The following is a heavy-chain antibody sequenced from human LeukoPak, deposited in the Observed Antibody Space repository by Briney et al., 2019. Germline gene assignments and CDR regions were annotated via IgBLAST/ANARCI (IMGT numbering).Heavy chain of an antibody. CDR1: GYTFTSYG. J-gene: IGHJ4*02. V-gene: IGHV1-18*01. D-gene: IGHD2-15*01. CDR2: ISAYNGKT. CDR3: ARPRGYCSGGSCYWAPYYFHY. Sequence: ASVKVSCKASGYTFTSYGISWVGQAAGQGREGVGWISAYNGKTNYAQKLQGRGTMTTETSTSTAYMELRSLRSDDTAVYYCARPRGYCSGGSCYWAPYYFHYWGQGTLVTVSS.